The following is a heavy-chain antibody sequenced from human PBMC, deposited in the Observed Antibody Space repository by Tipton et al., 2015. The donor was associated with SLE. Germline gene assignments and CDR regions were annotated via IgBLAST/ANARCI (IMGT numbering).Heavy chain of an antibody. CDR3: AKSTDFWSGYKIGMDV. Sequence: SLRLSCAASGFTFSSYSMNWVRQAPGKGLEWVSAISGSGGSTYYADSVKGRFTISRDNSKNTLYLQMNSLRAEDTAVYYCAKSTDFWSGYKIGMDVWGQGTTVTVSS. D-gene: IGHD3-3*01. V-gene: IGHV3-23*01. CDR1: GFTFSSYS. J-gene: IGHJ6*02. CDR2: ISGSGGST.